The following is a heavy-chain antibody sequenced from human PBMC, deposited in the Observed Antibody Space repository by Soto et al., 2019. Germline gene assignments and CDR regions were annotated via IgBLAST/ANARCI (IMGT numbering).Heavy chain of an antibody. CDR3: TLLDPFLYFYGLDV. D-gene: IGHD1-1*01. Sequence: SGPTLVNPTQTLTLTCTFSGFSLNTSGVGVAWIRQPPGKALEWLALIYWNDDKRYSPSLKTRLTITKDTSKNQVVLTMTNMDPVDTATYYCTLLDPFLYFYGLDVWGQGTTVTVSS. CDR1: GFSLNTSGVG. CDR2: IYWNDDK. J-gene: IGHJ6*02. V-gene: IGHV2-5*01.